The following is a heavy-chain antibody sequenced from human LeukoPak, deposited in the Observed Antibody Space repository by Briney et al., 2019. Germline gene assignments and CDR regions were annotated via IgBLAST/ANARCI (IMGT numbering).Heavy chain of an antibody. J-gene: IGHJ4*02. D-gene: IGHD3-10*01. CDR1: GGSISSGDYY. V-gene: IGHV4-61*02. Sequence: SETLSLTCTVSGGSISSGDYYWSWIRQPAGKGLEWVGRIYTSGITSYNPSLKSRVTISIDTSKNQFSLKLNSVTAADTAVYYCARAGLGVYYFDSWGQGTLVTVSS. CDR2: IYTSGIT. CDR3: ARAGLGVYYFDS.